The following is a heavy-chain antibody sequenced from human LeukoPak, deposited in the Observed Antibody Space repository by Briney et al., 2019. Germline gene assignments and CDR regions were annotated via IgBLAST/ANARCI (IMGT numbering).Heavy chain of an antibody. J-gene: IGHJ4*02. Sequence: PGGSLRLSCAASGFTFSSYWMHWVRQAPGKGLVWVSRINSDGGSTSYADSVKGRFTISRDNAKNTLYLQMNSLRAEDTAVYYCARRIQGMAPYYFDYWGQGTLVTVSS. V-gene: IGHV3-74*01. CDR1: GFTFSSYW. CDR3: ARRIQGMAPYYFDY. D-gene: IGHD5-24*01. CDR2: INSDGGST.